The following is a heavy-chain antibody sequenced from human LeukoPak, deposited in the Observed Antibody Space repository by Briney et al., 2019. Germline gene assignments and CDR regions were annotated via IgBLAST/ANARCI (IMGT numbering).Heavy chain of an antibody. CDR2: ISGSGGST. J-gene: IGHJ6*03. CDR1: GFTFSSYA. CDR3: SSCYYYYYYMDV. V-gene: IGHV3-23*01. D-gene: IGHD6-6*01. Sequence: GGSLRLSCAASGFTFSSYAMSWVRQAPGKGLEWVSAISGSGGSTYYADSVKGRFTISRDNSKNTLYLQMNSLRAEDTAVYYCSSCYYYYYYMDVWGKGTTVTVSS.